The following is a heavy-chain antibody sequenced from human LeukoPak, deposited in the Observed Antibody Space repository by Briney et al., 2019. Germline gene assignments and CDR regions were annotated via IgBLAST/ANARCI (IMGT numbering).Heavy chain of an antibody. CDR2: IKQDGRVK. D-gene: IGHD3-10*01. CDR1: GFAFCNSW. J-gene: IGHJ4*02. V-gene: IGHV3-7*01. CDR3: ASMNSSGTYSSFDY. Sequence: PGGSLRVSCVAPGFAFCNSWMCWGSPGLGTGLEWVAHIKQDGRVKNYIETLKGRYSISRDNAKNSLYLQMNSLRVEEAAVYYCASMNSSGTYSSFDYWGQGTLVTVSS.